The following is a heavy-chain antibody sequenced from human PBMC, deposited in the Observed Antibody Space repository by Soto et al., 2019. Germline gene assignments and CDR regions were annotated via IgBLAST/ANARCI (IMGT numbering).Heavy chain of an antibody. Sequence: GESLKISCKGSGYSFTSYWIGWVRQMPGKGLEWMGIIYPGDSDTRYSPSFQGQVTISADKSISTAYLQWSSLKASDTAMYYCARHITMIVVAGAFEIWGQGTMVTVSS. J-gene: IGHJ3*02. CDR2: IYPGDSDT. CDR3: ARHITMIVVAGAFEI. CDR1: GYSFTSYW. V-gene: IGHV5-51*01. D-gene: IGHD3-22*01.